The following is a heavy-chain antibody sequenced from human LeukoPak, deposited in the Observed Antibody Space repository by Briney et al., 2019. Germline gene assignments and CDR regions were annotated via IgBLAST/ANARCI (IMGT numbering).Heavy chain of an antibody. CDR2: LSDSGVYT. V-gene: IGHV3-23*01. Sequence: GGSLRLSCAASGFTFSNYAMTWVCQAPGKGLEWVSILSDSGVYTYYADSVKGRFTISRDNSNNMLYLQMNSLRAEDTAVYYCAKKAHYDAYAKYFDYWGQGTLVTVSS. CDR3: AKKAHYDAYAKYFDY. D-gene: IGHD4-17*01. CDR1: GFTFSNYA. J-gene: IGHJ4*02.